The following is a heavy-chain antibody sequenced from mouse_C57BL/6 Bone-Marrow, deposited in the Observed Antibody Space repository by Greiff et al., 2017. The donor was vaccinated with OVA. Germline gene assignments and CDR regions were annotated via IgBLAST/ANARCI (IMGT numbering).Heavy chain of an antibody. J-gene: IGHJ3*01. V-gene: IGHV5-6*01. CDR1: GFTFSSYG. D-gene: IGHD1-1*01. CDR3: TRHRYGSIYWFAD. Sequence: EVQGVESGGDLVKPGGSLKLSCAASGFTFSSYGMSWVRQTPDKRLEWVATISSGGSYTYYPASVKGRFTISRDNAKNTLYLQLSSLKSEDTAMYYWTRHRYGSIYWFADWGQGTLVTVSA. CDR2: ISSGGSYT.